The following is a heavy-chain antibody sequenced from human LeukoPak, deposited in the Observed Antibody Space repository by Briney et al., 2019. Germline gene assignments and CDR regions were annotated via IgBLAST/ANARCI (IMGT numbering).Heavy chain of an antibody. CDR1: GYTFSGYY. V-gene: IGHV1-2*02. J-gene: IGHJ4*02. CDR3: ARSSYSYGLDY. Sequence: ASVKVSCKGSGYTFSGYYMHWVRQAPGQGLEWMGWINPKSGDTKYAQKFQGRVTMTRDTSISTAYMELSSLRSEDTAVYYCARSSYSYGLDYWGQGTLVTVSS. D-gene: IGHD5-18*01. CDR2: INPKSGDT.